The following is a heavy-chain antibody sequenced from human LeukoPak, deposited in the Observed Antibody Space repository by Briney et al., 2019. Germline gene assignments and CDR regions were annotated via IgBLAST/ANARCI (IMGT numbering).Heavy chain of an antibody. D-gene: IGHD6-6*01. J-gene: IGHJ4*02. Sequence: QAGGSLRLSCAASGFTVSSNEMSWVRQAPGKGLEWVSSISGGSTYYADSRKGRFTISRDNSKKTVYLQMNRLRPEDTAVYYCAKEVQLMPFDYWGQGTLVTVSS. CDR1: GFTVSSNE. CDR2: ISGGST. V-gene: IGHV3-38-3*01. CDR3: AKEVQLMPFDY.